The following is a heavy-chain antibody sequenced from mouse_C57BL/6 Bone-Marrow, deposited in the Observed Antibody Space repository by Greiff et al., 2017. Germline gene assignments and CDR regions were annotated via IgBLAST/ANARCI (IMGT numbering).Heavy chain of an antibody. Sequence: EVQLQQSGAELVRPGASVKLSCTASGFNFKDDYMHWVKQRPEQGLEWIGWIDPENGDTEYASKFQGKATITADTSSNTAYLQLSSLTSEDTAVYYCTTDDYDGGYAMDYWGQGTSVTVSS. D-gene: IGHD2-4*01. CDR1: GFNFKDDY. J-gene: IGHJ4*01. CDR2: IDPENGDT. CDR3: TTDDYDGGYAMDY. V-gene: IGHV14-4*01.